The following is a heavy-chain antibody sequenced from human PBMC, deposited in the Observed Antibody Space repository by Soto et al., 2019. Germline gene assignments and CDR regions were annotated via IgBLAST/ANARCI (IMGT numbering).Heavy chain of an antibody. V-gene: IGHV3-23*01. CDR2: LSGSGGST. J-gene: IGHJ6*02. D-gene: IGHD1-1*01. Sequence: SLRLSCAASGFTFSSYAMSWVRQAPGKVLEWVSALSGSGGSTYYAASLNGRFTISRDNSQNTLYLQMNSLRAEDTAVYYCAKERPQLWYYYYCMDVWGQGTTVTVSS. CDR3: AKERPQLWYYYYCMDV. CDR1: GFTFSSYA.